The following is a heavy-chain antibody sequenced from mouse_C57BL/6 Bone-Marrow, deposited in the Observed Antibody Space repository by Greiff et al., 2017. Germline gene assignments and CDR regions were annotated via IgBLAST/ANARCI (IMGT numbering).Heavy chain of an antibody. CDR2: FTMYSDAT. D-gene: IGHD1-1*01. Sequence: LKQSGAELVRPGSSVKLSCKDSYFAFMASAMHWVKQRPGHGLEWIGSFTMYSDATEYSENFKGKATLTANTSSSTAYMELSSLTSEDSAVYYCARRVINYYGSSYWYFDVWGTGTTVTVSS. J-gene: IGHJ1*03. CDR1: YFAFMASA. CDR3: ARRVINYYGSSYWYFDV. V-gene: IGHV1-49*01.